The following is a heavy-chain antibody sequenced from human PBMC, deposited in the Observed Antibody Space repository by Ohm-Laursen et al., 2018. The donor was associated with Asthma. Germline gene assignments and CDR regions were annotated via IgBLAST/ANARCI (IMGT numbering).Heavy chain of an antibody. CDR2: IYYSGST. Sequence: SDTLSLTCTVSGGSISSYYWSWIRQPPGKGLEWIGYIYYSGSTNYNPSLKSRVTISVDTSKNQFSLKLSSVTAADTAVYYCARESWAAAGTATWFDPWGQGTLVTVSS. V-gene: IGHV4-59*01. J-gene: IGHJ5*02. CDR1: GGSISSYY. D-gene: IGHD6-13*01. CDR3: ARESWAAAGTATWFDP.